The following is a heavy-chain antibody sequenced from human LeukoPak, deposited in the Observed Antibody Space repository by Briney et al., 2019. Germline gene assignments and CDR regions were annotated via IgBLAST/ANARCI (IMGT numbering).Heavy chain of an antibody. CDR2: INHSGST. J-gene: IGHJ5*02. CDR1: GGSFSGYY. CDR3: ARDLAVAGFSNWFDP. D-gene: IGHD6-19*01. V-gene: IGHV4-34*01. Sequence: PSETLSLTCAVYGGSFSGYYWSWIRQPPGKGLEWIGEINHSGSTNYNPSLKSRVTMSVDTSKNQFSLKLSSVTAADTAVYYCARDLAVAGFSNWFDPWGQGTLVTVSS.